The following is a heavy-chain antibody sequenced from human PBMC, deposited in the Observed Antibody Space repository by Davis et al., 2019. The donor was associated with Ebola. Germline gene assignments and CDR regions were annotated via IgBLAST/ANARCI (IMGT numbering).Heavy chain of an antibody. CDR1: GFTFSNAW. CDR2: IKSKTDGGTT. V-gene: IGHV3-15*07. D-gene: IGHD3-9*01. J-gene: IGHJ4*02. CDR3: ARSDILTGYYSVDY. Sequence: GESLKISCAASGFTFSNAWMNWVRQAPGKGLEWVGRIKSKTDGGTTDYAAPVKGRFTISRDNSKNTLYLQMNSLRAEDTAVYYCARSDILTGYYSVDYWGQGTLVTVSS.